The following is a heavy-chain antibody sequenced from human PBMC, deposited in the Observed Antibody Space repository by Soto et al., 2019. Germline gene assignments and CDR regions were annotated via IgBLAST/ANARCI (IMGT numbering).Heavy chain of an antibody. D-gene: IGHD3-10*01. J-gene: IGHJ4*02. CDR2: IITILGIA. CDR1: GGTFSSYT. V-gene: IGHV1-69*08. Sequence: QVQLVQSGAEVKKPGSSVKVSCKASGGTFSSYTISWVRQAPGQGLEWMGRIITILGIANYAQKFQGRVTITADKSTSTAYMELSSLRSEDTAVYYCARDAGGSWSYFYWGQGTLVTVSS. CDR3: ARDAGGSWSYFY.